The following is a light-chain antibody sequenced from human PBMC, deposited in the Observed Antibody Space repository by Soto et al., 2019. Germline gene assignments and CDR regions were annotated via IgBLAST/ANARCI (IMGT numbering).Light chain of an antibody. CDR2: AAS. CDR3: QKYNSAPPWT. J-gene: IGKJ1*01. Sequence: IQMTQSPSPLSASVGDRVTITCRASQGISNYLAWYQQKPGKVTKLLIYAASTLQSGVPSRFSGSGSGTDFTLTISSLQPEDVATYYCQKYNSAPPWTFGQGTKVDIK. CDR1: QGISNY. V-gene: IGKV1-27*01.